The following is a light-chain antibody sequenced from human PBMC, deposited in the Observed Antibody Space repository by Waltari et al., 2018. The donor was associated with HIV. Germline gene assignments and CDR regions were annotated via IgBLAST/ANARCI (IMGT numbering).Light chain of an antibody. CDR3: SSYTSSSTWV. J-gene: IGLJ3*02. V-gene: IGLV2-14*01. Sequence: QSALTQPASVSGSPGQSITISCTGTSSDVGGYNYVSWYQQHPGKAPKLMIYEVSTRPSGVSNRFSGSKSGHTASLTISGLQAEDEADYYCSSYTSSSTWVFGGGTKLTVL. CDR1: SSDVGGYNY. CDR2: EVS.